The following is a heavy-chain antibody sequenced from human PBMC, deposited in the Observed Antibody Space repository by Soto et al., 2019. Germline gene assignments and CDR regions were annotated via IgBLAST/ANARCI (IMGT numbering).Heavy chain of an antibody. CDR3: ARYWSAGTLYGAFDI. J-gene: IGHJ3*02. Sequence: QVQLVQSGSEVKKPGPSVKVSCKASGGTFSDFTLSWLRQAPGRGLEWMGGIIPMIGATNNAQKLKGRLTITADKSTGTVYMELNSLRSDDTAVYYCARYWSAGTLYGAFDIWGQGPEVTVSP. D-gene: IGHD2-15*01. V-gene: IGHV1-69*06. CDR2: IIPMIGAT. CDR1: GGTFSDFT.